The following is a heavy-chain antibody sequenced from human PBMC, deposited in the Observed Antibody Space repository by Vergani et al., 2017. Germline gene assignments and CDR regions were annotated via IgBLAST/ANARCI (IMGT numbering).Heavy chain of an antibody. J-gene: IGHJ4*02. D-gene: IGHD3-16*01. CDR3: ARGYYGRGEN. CDR1: GDSITSSTYY. V-gene: IGHV4-61*02. CDR2: IYTTGST. Sequence: QVQLQESGPGLVKPSQTLSLICSVSGDSITSSTYYWSWTRQPAGKVLEYIGRIYTTGSTNYNPSLKSRVTISVDTSKNQFSLNLSSVTAADTAMYYCARGYYGRGENWGQGTLVTGSS.